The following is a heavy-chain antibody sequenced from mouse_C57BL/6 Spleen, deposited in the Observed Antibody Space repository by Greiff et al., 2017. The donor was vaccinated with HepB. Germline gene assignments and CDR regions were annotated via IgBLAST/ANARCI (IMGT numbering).Heavy chain of an antibody. CDR3: ARDKYVYDERYAMES. V-gene: IGHV5-6*01. J-gene: IGHJ4*01. CDR1: GFTFSSYG. D-gene: IGHD2-14*01. CDR2: ISSGGSYT. Sequence: EVQLVESGGDLVKPGGSLKLSCAASGFTFSSYGMSWVRQTPDKRLEWVATISSGGSYTYYPDSVKGRVTISRDNAKNTLYLQMSSLKSEDTAMYYSARDKYVYDERYAMESWGDGKSETLSS.